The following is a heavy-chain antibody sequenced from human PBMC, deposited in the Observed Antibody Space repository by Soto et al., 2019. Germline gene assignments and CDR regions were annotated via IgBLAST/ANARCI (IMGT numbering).Heavy chain of an antibody. D-gene: IGHD3-3*01. CDR1: GFTFSSYS. Sequence: GGSLRLSCAASGFTFSSYSMNWVRQAPGKGLEWVSSISSSSSYIYYADSVKGRFTISRDNAKNSLYLQMNSLRAEDTAVYYCASGPKGGVVNYFDNWGQGTLVTVSS. CDR3: ASGPKGGVVNYFDN. V-gene: IGHV3-21*01. CDR2: ISSSSSYI. J-gene: IGHJ4*02.